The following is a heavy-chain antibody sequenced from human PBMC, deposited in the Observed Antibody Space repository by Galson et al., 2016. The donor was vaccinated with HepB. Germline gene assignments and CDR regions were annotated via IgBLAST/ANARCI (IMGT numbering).Heavy chain of an antibody. J-gene: IGHJ4*02. CDR1: GYSFTSYW. V-gene: IGHV5-10-1*01. CDR3: VRQPPSNWHEVF. Sequence: QSGAEVKKPGESLMISCKASGYSFTSYWITWVRQMPGTGLLEWMGRIDPSDSDTNYNPSFRGHVTISADKSISSASLHWTSLKASDTALYYCVRQPPSNWHEVFWGPGTLVTVSS. CDR2: IDPSDSDT. D-gene: IGHD1-14*01.